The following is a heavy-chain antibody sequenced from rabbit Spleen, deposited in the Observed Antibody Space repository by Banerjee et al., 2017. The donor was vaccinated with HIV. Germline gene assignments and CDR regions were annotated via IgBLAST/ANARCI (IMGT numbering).Heavy chain of an antibody. D-gene: IGHD8-1*01. Sequence: HLKESGGGLVQPGGSLKLSCTASGFTLSSYYMNWVRQAPGKGLEWIGYIDPIFGITYYANWVNGRFSISRENAQNTVFLQMTSLTAADTATYFCARDTGTSFSSYGMDLWGQGTLVTVS. CDR1: GFTLSSYY. CDR2: IDPIFGIT. V-gene: IGHV1S7*01. CDR3: ARDTGTSFSSYGMDL. J-gene: IGHJ6*01.